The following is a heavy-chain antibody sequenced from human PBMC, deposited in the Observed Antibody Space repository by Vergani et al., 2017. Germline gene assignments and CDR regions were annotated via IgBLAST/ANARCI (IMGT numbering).Heavy chain of an antibody. V-gene: IGHV6-1*01. D-gene: IGHD1-26*01. J-gene: IGHJ3*02. Sequence: QVQLQQSGPGLVKPSQTLSVTCAISGASVSSNSATWNWIRHSPSRGLEWLGRTYYRSRWYNDYEVSVKSRITINPDTSKNQLSLQLNSVTPADTAVYYCATTTARGNDAFDIWGQGTMVTVSS. CDR1: GASVSSNSAT. CDR3: ATTTARGNDAFDI. CDR2: TYYRSRWYN.